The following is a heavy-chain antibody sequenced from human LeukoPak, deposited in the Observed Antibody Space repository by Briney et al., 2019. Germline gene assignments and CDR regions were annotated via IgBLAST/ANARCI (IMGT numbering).Heavy chain of an antibody. CDR3: ARESIAAAETYYYYYYMDV. CDR2: IYTSGST. CDR1: GGSISSYY. Sequence: SETLSLTCTVSGGSISSYYWSWIRQPAGKGLEWIGRIYTSGSTNYNPSLKSRVTMSVDTSKNQFSLKLSSVTAADTAVYYCARESIAAAETYYYYYYMDVWGKGTTVTISS. J-gene: IGHJ6*03. V-gene: IGHV4-4*07. D-gene: IGHD6-13*01.